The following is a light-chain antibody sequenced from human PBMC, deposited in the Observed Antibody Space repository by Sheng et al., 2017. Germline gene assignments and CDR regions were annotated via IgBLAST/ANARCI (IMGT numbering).Light chain of an antibody. J-gene: IGKJ2*03. Sequence: IQMTQSPSTLSASVGDRVTITCRASQTLNNALAWYQVKPGKAPKFLIYQASTLQQGVPSRFSGSGSGTEFTLTINNLQPDDFATYYCQQYVRFYSFAQGTKLETK. V-gene: IGKV1-5*03. CDR2: QAS. CDR3: QQYVRFYS. CDR1: QTLNNA.